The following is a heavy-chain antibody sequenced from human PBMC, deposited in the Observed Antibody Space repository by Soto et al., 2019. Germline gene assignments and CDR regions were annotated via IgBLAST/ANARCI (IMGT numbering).Heavy chain of an antibody. D-gene: IGHD6-13*01. CDR1: GFTLSAYW. Sequence: EVQLEESGGDLVQPGGSLRLSCAASGFTLSAYWMTWVRQAPGKGLEWVANINRDGSKKSYLDSVRGRFTISRDNVGNSLYRHMDSLRADDTALYYCARAVSPGSSSLYLDAFDIWGQGTMVTVSS. J-gene: IGHJ3*02. CDR2: INRDGSKK. CDR3: ARAVSPGSSSLYLDAFDI. V-gene: IGHV3-7*05.